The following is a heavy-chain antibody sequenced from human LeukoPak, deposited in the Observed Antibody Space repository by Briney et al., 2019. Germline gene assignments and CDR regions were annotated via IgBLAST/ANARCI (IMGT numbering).Heavy chain of an antibody. CDR2: ISVYNANI. V-gene: IGHV1-18*01. J-gene: IGHJ4*02. CDR1: GYNFPNYG. Sequence: ASVKVSCKASGYNFPNYGISWMRQAPGQGLEWMGWISVYNANINYAQKFQGRVTMTTDTSTSRAYMELRSLISDDTAVYYCARGDGDYWGQGTLVTVSS. D-gene: IGHD5-24*01. CDR3: ARGDGDY.